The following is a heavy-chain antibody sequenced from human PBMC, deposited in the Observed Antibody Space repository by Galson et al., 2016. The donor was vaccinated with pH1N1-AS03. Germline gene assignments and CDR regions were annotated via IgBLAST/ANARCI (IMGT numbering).Heavy chain of an antibody. J-gene: IGHJ1*01. CDR2: IKQDGSEK. V-gene: IGHV3-7*03. CDR3: AKNTGSSWRLLEFFHH. Sequence: SLRLSCAASGSTFNRSWMNWVRQAPGKGLEWVANIKQDGSEKYYVDSVKGLFTISRDNAKNSLYLQMNSLTVEDTAIYYCAKNTGSSWRLLEFFHHWGQGTLVTVSS. D-gene: IGHD1-26*01. CDR1: GSTFNRSW.